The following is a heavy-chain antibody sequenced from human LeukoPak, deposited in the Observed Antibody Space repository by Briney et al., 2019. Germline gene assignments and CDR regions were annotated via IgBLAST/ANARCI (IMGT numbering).Heavy chain of an antibody. J-gene: IGHJ4*02. Sequence: SETLSLTCTVSGGSISSSSYYWGWIRQPPGKGLEWIGSIYYSGSTYYNPSLKSRVTISLDTSKNQFSLKLNSVTAADTSVYYCARQPSIYYYASGSYPDYWGQGTLVTVSS. CDR3: ARQPSIYYYASGSYPDY. CDR1: GGSISSSSYY. CDR2: IYYSGST. D-gene: IGHD3-10*01. V-gene: IGHV4-39*01.